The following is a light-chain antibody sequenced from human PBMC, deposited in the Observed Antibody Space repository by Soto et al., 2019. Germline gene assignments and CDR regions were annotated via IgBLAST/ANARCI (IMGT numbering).Light chain of an antibody. J-gene: IGLJ2*01. V-gene: IGLV2-11*01. CDR3: CSFPGSYTLVV. CDR1: SSDVGGYNY. CDR2: DVS. Sequence: QSALTQPRSVSGSPGQSVTISCTGTSSDVGGYNYVSWYQQHPGKAPKLMIYDVSKRPSGVPDRFSGSKSGNTASLTISGLQAEDEADYYCCSFPGSYTLVVFGGGTKVTVL.